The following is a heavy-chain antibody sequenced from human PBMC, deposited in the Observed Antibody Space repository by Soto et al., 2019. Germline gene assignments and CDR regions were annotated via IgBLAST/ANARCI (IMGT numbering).Heavy chain of an antibody. V-gene: IGHV3-23*01. CDR1: GFTFSSYA. D-gene: IGHD2-15*01. J-gene: IGHJ3*02. Sequence: GGSLRLSCAASGFTFSSYAMSWVRQAPGKGLEWVSAISGSGGSTYYADSVKGRFTISRDNSKNTLYLQMNSLRAEDTAVYYCAKDLVRPVVKENAFDIWGQGTMVTVSS. CDR3: AKDLVRPVVKENAFDI. CDR2: ISGSGGST.